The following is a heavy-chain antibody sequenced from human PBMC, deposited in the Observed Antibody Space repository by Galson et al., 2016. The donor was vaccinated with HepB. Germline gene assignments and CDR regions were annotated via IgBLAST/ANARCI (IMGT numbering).Heavy chain of an antibody. V-gene: IGHV3-30*03. CDR3: ARGGYDGYEIDY. Sequence: SLRLSCAASGFTFSSYGMHWVRQAPGKGLEWVAVILYDGSNKYYADSVKGRFTISSDNARNTLYLQMDSLRAEDTAVYYCARGGYDGYEIDYWGQGTLVSVSS. CDR1: GFTFSSYG. CDR2: ILYDGSNK. J-gene: IGHJ4*02. D-gene: IGHD5-12*01.